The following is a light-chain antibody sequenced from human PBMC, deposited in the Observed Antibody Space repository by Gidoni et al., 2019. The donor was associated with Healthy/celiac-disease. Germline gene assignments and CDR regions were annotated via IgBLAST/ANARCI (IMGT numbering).Light chain of an antibody. CDR2: KDS. Sequence: SYELTQPPSVSVSPGQTARITCPGDALTKQYAYWYQQKPGQAPVLMIYKDSERPSGIPERFSGSSSGTTVTLTISGVQAEDEADYYCQSADSSGTFVVFGGGTKLTVL. V-gene: IGLV3-25*03. CDR1: ALTKQY. CDR3: QSADSSGTFVV. J-gene: IGLJ2*01.